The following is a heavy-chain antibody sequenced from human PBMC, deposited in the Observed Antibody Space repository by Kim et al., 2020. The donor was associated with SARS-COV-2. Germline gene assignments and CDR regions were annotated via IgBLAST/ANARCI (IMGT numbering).Heavy chain of an antibody. J-gene: IGHJ4*02. V-gene: IGHV1-3*01. D-gene: IGHD6-19*01. CDR3: ARVAPIPVAGFDY. Sequence: YSQKVQGRVTITSDTSARTAYMELSSLRSEDTAVYYCARVAPIPVAGFDYWGQGTLVTVSS.